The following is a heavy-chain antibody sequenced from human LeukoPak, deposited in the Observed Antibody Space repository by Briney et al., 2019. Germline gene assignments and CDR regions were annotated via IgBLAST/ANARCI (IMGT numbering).Heavy chain of an antibody. CDR3: ARAVDFWSGYPQPNWFDP. J-gene: IGHJ5*02. D-gene: IGHD3-3*01. CDR1: GFTFSSYA. CDR2: MSTSGGST. V-gene: IGHV3-23*01. Sequence: GVSLRLSCAASGFTFSSYAMSWVRQAPGKGLEWVSTMSTSGGSTYYADSVKGRFTISRDNSKNTLFLHMNSLRAEDTAVYYCARAVDFWSGYPQPNWFDPWGQGTLVTVSS.